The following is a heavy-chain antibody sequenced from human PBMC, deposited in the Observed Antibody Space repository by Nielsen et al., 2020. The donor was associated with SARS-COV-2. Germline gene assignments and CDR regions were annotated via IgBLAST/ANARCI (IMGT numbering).Heavy chain of an antibody. CDR1: GGSISSGDYY. CDR3: AVLWFGESISPFDP. Sequence: SETLSLTCTVSGGSISSGDYYWSWIRQPPGKGLEWIGYIYYSGSTYYNPSLKSRVTISVDTSKNQFSLKLGSVTAADTAVYYCAVLWFGESISPFDPWGQGTLVTVSS. V-gene: IGHV4-30-4*01. D-gene: IGHD3-10*01. J-gene: IGHJ5*02. CDR2: IYYSGST.